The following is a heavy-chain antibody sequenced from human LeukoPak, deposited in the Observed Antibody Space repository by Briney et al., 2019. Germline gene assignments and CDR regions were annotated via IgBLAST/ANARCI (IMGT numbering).Heavy chain of an antibody. J-gene: IGHJ4*02. CDR3: AKGQELDDGVFDS. V-gene: IGHV3-23*01. CDR2: IRSNGETT. Sequence: GGSLRLSCAASGFTFSSIAMTWVRQAPGKGLEWVSTIRSNGETTYNADSVKGRFTISRDNSKKTLYLQLNSLRAEDTATYYCAKGQELDDGVFDSWGQGTLVTVSS. D-gene: IGHD1-1*01. CDR1: GFTFSSIA.